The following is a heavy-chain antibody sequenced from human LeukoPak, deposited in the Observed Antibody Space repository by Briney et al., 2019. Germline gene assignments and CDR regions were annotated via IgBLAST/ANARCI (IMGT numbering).Heavy chain of an antibody. J-gene: IGHJ5*02. CDR2: IKQDGSEK. D-gene: IGHD3-9*01. V-gene: IGHV3-7*01. CDR1: GFSFRSYW. CDR3: AGGSGYLITS. Sequence: GGSLRLSCAATGFSFRSYWMNWVRQAPGKGLEWLAIIKQDGSEKHYKSSVEGRFTISRDNAKNSLHLQMNSPRAEDTAVYYCAGGSGYLITSWGQGTLVTVSS.